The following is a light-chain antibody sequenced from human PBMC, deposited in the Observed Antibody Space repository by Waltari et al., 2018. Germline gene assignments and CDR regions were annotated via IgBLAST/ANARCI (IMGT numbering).Light chain of an antibody. CDR3: QQYDDGPPLT. Sequence: DIVKTQSPGTLSVSPGERATLSCRASQSISSKLAWYQQKPGRAPRLLIYDASTRATGVPARFRGSGSGTEFTLTISSLESEDFALYYCQQYDDGPPLTFGGGTKVDLK. J-gene: IGKJ4*01. V-gene: IGKV3-15*01. CDR2: DAS. CDR1: QSISSK.